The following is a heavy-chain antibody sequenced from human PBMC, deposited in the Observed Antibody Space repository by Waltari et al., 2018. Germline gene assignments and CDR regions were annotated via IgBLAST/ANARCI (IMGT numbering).Heavy chain of an antibody. CDR3: VRLEDCTGPGGNCYSGAPFAVDV. CDR2: INHSQNR. V-gene: IGHV4-34*01. CDR1: GGSLRGYY. D-gene: IGHD2-8*02. Sequence: QVHLQQWGAGLLRPSETLSLICAVYGGSLRGYYWGWIRQPPGKGLEWIGEINHSQNRNYNPSLRSRVHMSIDTSQNQFSLQLTSVTAADTGVYYCVRLEDCTGPGGNCYSGAPFAVDVWGQGTTVTVPS. J-gene: IGHJ6*02.